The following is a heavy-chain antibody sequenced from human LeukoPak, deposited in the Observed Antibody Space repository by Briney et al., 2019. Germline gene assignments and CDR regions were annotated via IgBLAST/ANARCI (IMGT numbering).Heavy chain of an antibody. J-gene: IGHJ4*02. CDR1: GFTFSSYA. V-gene: IGHV3-23*01. CDR2: ISGSGGST. CDR3: ARVYDILTGYSLGY. Sequence: PGGSLRLSCAASGFTFSSYAMSWVRQAPGKGLEWVSAISGSGGSTYYADSVKGRFTISRDNSKNSLYLQMNSLRAEDTAVYYCARVYDILTGYSLGYWGQGTLVTVSS. D-gene: IGHD3-9*01.